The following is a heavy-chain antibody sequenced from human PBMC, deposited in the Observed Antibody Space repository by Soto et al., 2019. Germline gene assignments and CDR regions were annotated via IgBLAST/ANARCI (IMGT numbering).Heavy chain of an antibody. CDR2: INAGNGNT. CDR3: ARVSWDSSGWYYFDY. J-gene: IGHJ4*02. Sequence: ASVKVSCKASGYTFTSYAMHWVRQAPGQRLEWMGWINAGNGNTKYSQKFQGRVTITRDTSASTAYMELSSLRSEDTAVYYCARVSWDSSGWYYFDYWGQGTLVTVS. V-gene: IGHV1-3*01. D-gene: IGHD6-19*01. CDR1: GYTFTSYA.